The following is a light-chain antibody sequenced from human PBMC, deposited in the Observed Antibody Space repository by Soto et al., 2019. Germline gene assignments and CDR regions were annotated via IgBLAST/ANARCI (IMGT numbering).Light chain of an antibody. CDR1: QSVRSN. V-gene: IGKV3D-15*01. J-gene: IGKJ4*01. CDR3: QQYNSWPLT. Sequence: ETVMTQSPATLSVSPGERVTLSCRASQSVRSNLAWYQQQPGQTPRLLIYGASTRATDIPARFSGSGSGTEFTLTVSSLQSEDFAVYYCQQYNSWPLTFSGGTKVEIK. CDR2: GAS.